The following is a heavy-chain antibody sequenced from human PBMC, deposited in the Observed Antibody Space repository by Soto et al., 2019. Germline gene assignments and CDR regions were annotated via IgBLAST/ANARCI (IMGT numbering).Heavy chain of an antibody. CDR3: AKNYDSSGYYYRVSHYGMDV. D-gene: IGHD3-22*01. J-gene: IGHJ6*02. CDR1: GFTFSSYG. CDR2: ISYDGSNK. Sequence: QVQLVESGGGVVQPGRSLRLSCAASGFTFSSYGMHWVRQAPGKGLEWVAVISYDGSNKYYADSVKGRFTISRDNSKNSLYLQMNSLRAEETAVYYCAKNYDSSGYYYRVSHYGMDVWGQGTTVTVSS. V-gene: IGHV3-30*18.